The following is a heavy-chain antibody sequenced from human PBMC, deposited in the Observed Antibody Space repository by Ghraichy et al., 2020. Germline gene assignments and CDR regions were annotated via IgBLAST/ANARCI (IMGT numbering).Heavy chain of an antibody. Sequence: GESLNISCAASGFTFSRYGMHWVRQAPGKGLEWVAVTSYDGSNKYYGDSVKGRFTISRDNSKNTLYLQMNYLRPEDTAVYYCAKERDTSGYYSFRGDYYGMDVWGQGTTVTVSS. D-gene: IGHD3-22*01. CDR3: AKERDTSGYYSFRGDYYGMDV. V-gene: IGHV3-30*18. CDR2: TSYDGSNK. CDR1: GFTFSRYG. J-gene: IGHJ6*02.